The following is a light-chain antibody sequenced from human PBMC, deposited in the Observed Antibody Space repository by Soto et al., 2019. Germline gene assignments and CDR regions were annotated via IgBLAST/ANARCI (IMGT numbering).Light chain of an antibody. V-gene: IGKV3-15*01. CDR3: QEYNSWRPIT. Sequence: IEMTQSPATLSVSPGERATLSCRASQSISSKLAWYQQKPGQAPRLLIYAASTRATGIPVRFSGSGSGTEFTLTITGLQSEDFAVYYCQEYNSWRPITFGGGTKVDIK. J-gene: IGKJ4*01. CDR1: QSISSK. CDR2: AAS.